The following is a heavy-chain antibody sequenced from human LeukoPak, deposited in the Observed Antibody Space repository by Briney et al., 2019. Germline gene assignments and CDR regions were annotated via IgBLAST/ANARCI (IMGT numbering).Heavy chain of an antibody. J-gene: IGHJ3*02. CDR2: IYYSGST. CDR3: ARAYSSSWYPGGDAFDI. Sequence: PSETLSLTCTVSGGSISSSSYYWGWIRQPPGKGLEWIGSIYYSGSTYYNPSLKSRVTISVDTSKNQFSLKLSSVTAADTAVYYCARAYSSSWYPGGDAFDIWGQGTMVTVSS. V-gene: IGHV4-39*07. CDR1: GGSISSSSYY. D-gene: IGHD6-13*01.